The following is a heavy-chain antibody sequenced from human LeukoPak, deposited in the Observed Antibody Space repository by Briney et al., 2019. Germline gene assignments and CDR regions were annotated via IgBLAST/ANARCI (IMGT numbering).Heavy chain of an antibody. Sequence: GASVKVSCKASGGTFSSYAISWVRQAPGQGLEWMGGIIPIFGTANYAQKFQGRVTITADKSTSTAYKELSSLRSEDTAVYYCAKANSYYDILTGYEFWGQGTLVTVSS. J-gene: IGHJ4*02. D-gene: IGHD3-9*01. CDR3: AKANSYYDILTGYEF. V-gene: IGHV1-69*06. CDR2: IIPIFGTA. CDR1: GGTFSSYA.